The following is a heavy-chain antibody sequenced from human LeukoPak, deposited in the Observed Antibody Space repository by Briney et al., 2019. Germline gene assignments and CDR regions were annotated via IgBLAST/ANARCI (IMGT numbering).Heavy chain of an antibody. V-gene: IGHV4-31*03. D-gene: IGHD3-22*01. CDR3: ARGERAMIVVAPNWFDP. J-gene: IGHJ5*02. Sequence: PSQNLSLTCTVSGGSISSGGYYWSWIRQHPGKGLEWIGYIYYSGSTYYNPSLKRRVTISVDTSKNQFSLKLSSVTAADTAVYYCARGERAMIVVAPNWFDPWGQGTLVTVSS. CDR1: GGSISSGGYY. CDR2: IYYSGST.